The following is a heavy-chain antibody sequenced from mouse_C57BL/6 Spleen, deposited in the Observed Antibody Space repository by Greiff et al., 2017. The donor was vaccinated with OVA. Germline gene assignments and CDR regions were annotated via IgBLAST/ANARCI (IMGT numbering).Heavy chain of an antibody. D-gene: IGHD1-1*01. Sequence: EVKLVESGGGLVQPKGSLKLSCAASGFSFNTYAMNWVRQAPGKGLEWVARIRSKSNNYATYYADSVKDRFTISRDDSESMLYLQMNNLKTEDTAMYYCVRHEDYYGTPLFDYWGQGTTLTVSS. V-gene: IGHV10-1*01. CDR2: IRSKSNNYAT. J-gene: IGHJ2*01. CDR3: VRHEDYYGTPLFDY. CDR1: GFSFNTYA.